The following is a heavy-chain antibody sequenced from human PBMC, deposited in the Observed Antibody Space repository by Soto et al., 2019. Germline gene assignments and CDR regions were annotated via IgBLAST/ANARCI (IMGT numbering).Heavy chain of an antibody. J-gene: IGHJ4*02. V-gene: IGHV4-39*02. D-gene: IGHD1-26*01. CDR3: AREEIVGATIEKFDY. CDR2: IYYSGST. CDR1: GGSISSSSYY. Sequence: SETLSLTCTVSGGSISSSSYYWGWIRQPPGKGLEWIGSIYYSGSTYYNPSLKSRVTISVDTSKNQFSLKLSSVTAADTAVYYCAREEIVGATIEKFDYWGQGPLVTVSS.